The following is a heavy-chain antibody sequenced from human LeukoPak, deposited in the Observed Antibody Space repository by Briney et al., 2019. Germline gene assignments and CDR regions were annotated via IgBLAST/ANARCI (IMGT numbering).Heavy chain of an antibody. J-gene: IGHJ4*02. CDR3: ARGGGDGYNWFDY. D-gene: IGHD5-24*01. CDR2: ISSNGGST. V-gene: IGHV3-64*01. CDR1: GFTFSSYA. Sequence: SGGSLRLSCAASGFTFSSYAMPWVRQAPGKGLEYVSAISSNGGSTYYANSVKGRFTISRDNSKNTLYLQMGSLRAEDMAVYYYARGGGDGYNWFDYWGQGTLVTVSS.